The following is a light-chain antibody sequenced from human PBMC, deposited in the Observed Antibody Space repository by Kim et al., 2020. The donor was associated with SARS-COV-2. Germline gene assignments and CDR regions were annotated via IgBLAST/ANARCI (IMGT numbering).Light chain of an antibody. CDR1: QSVSSN. CDR3: QQYNSWPRT. J-gene: IGKJ1*01. V-gene: IGKV3-15*01. Sequence: VPPGERATLSCRASQSVSSNLAWYQQKPGQAPRLLIYGASTRATDIPARFSGSGSGTEFTLTISSLQSEDFAVYYCQQYNSWPRTFGQGTKVDIK. CDR2: GAS.